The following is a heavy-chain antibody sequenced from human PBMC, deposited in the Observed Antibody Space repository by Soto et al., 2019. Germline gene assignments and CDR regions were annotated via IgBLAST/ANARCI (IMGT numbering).Heavy chain of an antibody. V-gene: IGHV4-30-2*01. CDR2: IYHTGSS. Sequence: TLSLTCAVSVGSVNSADFSWTWLRQPPGKGLEWIGYIYHTGSSYCKPSLKSRVTISVDTSKNQFSLKLNSVTAADTAVYYCARGGFQLLHDYWGRGTLVTVSS. J-gene: IGHJ4*02. CDR3: ARGGFQLLHDY. CDR1: VGSVNSADFS. D-gene: IGHD2-2*01.